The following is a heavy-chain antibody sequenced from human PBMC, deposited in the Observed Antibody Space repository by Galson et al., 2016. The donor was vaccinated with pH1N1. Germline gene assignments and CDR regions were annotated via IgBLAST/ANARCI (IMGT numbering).Heavy chain of an antibody. CDR3: AKDITHSTVTRTAGFGP. CDR1: GFTFDDYA. J-gene: IGHJ5*02. V-gene: IGHV3-9*01. CDR2: ISWNSGTL. D-gene: IGHD4-17*01. Sequence: SLRLSCAASGFTFDDYAMHWVRQAPGKGLEWVSGISWNSGTLGYADSVKGRFAISRDNAKNSLYLQMNSLRAEDTALYYCAKDITHSTVTRTAGFGPWGQGTLATVSS.